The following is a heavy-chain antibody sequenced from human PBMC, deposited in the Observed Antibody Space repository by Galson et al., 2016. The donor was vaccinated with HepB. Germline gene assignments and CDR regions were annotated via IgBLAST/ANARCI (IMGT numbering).Heavy chain of an antibody. D-gene: IGHD2-21*02. CDR1: GFTFSNYA. J-gene: IGHJ4*02. V-gene: IGHV3-23*01. CDR3: GKDWSRADSDWQFDY. Sequence: SLRLSCAAPGFTFSNYAMSWVRQAPGKGLEWVSSISGSGDTTYEADSVKGRFTISRDNSKDTLYLQMDRLRAEDTAVYYCGKDWSRADSDWQFDYWGQGTLATVSS. CDR2: ISGSGDTT.